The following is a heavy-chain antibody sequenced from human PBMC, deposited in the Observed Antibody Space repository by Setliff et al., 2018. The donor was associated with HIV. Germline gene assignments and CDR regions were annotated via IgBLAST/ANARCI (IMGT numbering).Heavy chain of an antibody. Sequence: GSLRLSCAASGFTFSNYAMSWVRQAPGEGLEWVSAILSTGERTFYADSVKGRFTISRDNSKNTVYLQMNSLRAEDTAVYYCARLWGFAADVFDIWGQGTMVTVSS. D-gene: IGHD3-16*01. CDR3: ARLWGFAADVFDI. V-gene: IGHV3-23*01. CDR2: ILSTGERT. CDR1: GFTFSNYA. J-gene: IGHJ3*02.